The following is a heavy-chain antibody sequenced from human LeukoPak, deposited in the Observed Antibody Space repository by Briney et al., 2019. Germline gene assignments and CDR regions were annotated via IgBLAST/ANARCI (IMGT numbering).Heavy chain of an antibody. CDR1: GGSISSYY. CDR3: ARGLAGTGGGYFDY. J-gene: IGHJ4*02. Sequence: SETLSLTCTVSGGSISSYYWSWIRQPRAKGLEWIGYIYYSGSTNYNPSLKSRVTISVDTSKNQFSLKLSSVTAADTAVYYCARGLAGTGGGYFDYWGQGTLVTVSS. V-gene: IGHV4-59*01. D-gene: IGHD6-19*01. CDR2: IYYSGST.